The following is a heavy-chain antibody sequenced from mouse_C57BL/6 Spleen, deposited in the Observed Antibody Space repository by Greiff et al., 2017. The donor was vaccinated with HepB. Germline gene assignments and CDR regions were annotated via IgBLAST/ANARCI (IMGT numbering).Heavy chain of an antibody. J-gene: IGHJ4*01. CDR2: IDPSDSET. CDR1: GYTFTSYW. Sequence: VKLQQPGAELVRPGSSVKLSCKASGYTFTSYWMHWVKQRPIQGLEWIGNIDPSDSETHYNQKFKDKATLTVDKSSSTAYMQLSSLTSEDSAVYYCAREGYDGYGAMDYWGQGTSVTVSS. CDR3: AREGYDGYGAMDY. V-gene: IGHV1-52*01. D-gene: IGHD2-3*01.